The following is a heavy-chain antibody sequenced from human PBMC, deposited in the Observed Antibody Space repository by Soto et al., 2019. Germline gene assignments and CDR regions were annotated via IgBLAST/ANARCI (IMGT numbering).Heavy chain of an antibody. V-gene: IGHV1-58*01. D-gene: IGHD6-13*01. CDR1: GFTFTSSA. Sequence: QMQLVQSGPEVKKPGTSVKVSCKASGFTFTSSAVQWVRQARGQRLEWIGWIVVGSGNTNYAQKFQERVTITRDMSTSTADMEQRSLRSEDTTVHYCAAAAAAAQGWYYYGMDVWSEGTTVTVS. CDR2: IVVGSGNT. CDR3: AAAAAAAQGWYYYGMDV. J-gene: IGHJ6*02.